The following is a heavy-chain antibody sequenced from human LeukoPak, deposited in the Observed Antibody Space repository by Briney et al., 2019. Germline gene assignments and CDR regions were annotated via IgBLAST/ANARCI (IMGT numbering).Heavy chain of an antibody. V-gene: IGHV3-23*01. Sequence: GSLRLSCAASGFTFSSYAMSWVRQAPGKGLEWVSAISGSGGSTYYADSVKGRFTISRDNSKNTLYLQMNSLRAEDTAVYYCAKDVSPDVLRFLEWPRGMDVWGQGTTVTVSS. J-gene: IGHJ6*02. CDR2: ISGSGGST. D-gene: IGHD3-3*01. CDR3: AKDVSPDVLRFLEWPRGMDV. CDR1: GFTFSSYA.